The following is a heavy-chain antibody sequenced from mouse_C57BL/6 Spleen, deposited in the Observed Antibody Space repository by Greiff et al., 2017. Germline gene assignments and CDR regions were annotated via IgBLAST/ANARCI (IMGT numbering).Heavy chain of an antibody. CDR1: GYTFTSYD. Sequence: QVQLQQSGPELVKPGASVKLSCKASGYTFTSYDINWVKQRPGQGLEWIGWIYPRDGSTKYNEKFKGKATLTVDTSSSTAYMELHSLTSEDSAVYFGAREAGTGLYYFDYWGQGTTLTVSS. J-gene: IGHJ2*01. D-gene: IGHD4-1*01. V-gene: IGHV1-85*01. CDR2: IYPRDGST. CDR3: AREAGTGLYYFDY.